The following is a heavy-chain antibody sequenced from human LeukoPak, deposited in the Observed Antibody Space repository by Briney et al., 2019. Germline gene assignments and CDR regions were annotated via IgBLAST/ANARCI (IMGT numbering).Heavy chain of an antibody. J-gene: IGHJ4*02. D-gene: IGHD5-24*01. V-gene: IGHV3-21*01. CDR2: ISSTSSYR. CDR3: ASSTDGYNLGTGGVDH. Sequence: GGSLRLSCAASGFTFSSYSMNWVRQAPGKELEWVSCISSTSSYRYYAGSVKGRFTISRDNAKNSLYLQMNSLRAEDTAVYYCASSTDGYNLGTGGVDHWGQGTLVTVSS. CDR1: GFTFSSYS.